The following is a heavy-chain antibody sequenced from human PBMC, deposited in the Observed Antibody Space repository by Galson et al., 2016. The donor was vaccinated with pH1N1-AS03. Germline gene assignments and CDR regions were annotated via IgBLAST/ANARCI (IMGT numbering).Heavy chain of an antibody. D-gene: IGHD1-26*01. Sequence: LTTGGVGVAWVRQPPGKALEWLAHIYWNDNKLYRPSLKTRLTITKDTSKNQVVLSMTNMDPTDTATYYCARRSWDPKEGFDYWGQGTLVTVSS. V-gene: IGHV2-5*01. CDR3: ARRSWDPKEGFDY. J-gene: IGHJ4*02. CDR1: LTTGGVG. CDR2: IYWNDNK.